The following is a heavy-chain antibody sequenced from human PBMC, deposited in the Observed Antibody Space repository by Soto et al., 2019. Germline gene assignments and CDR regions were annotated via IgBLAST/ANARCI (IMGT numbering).Heavy chain of an antibody. D-gene: IGHD3-16*01. CDR1: GFTFSDYA. Sequence: QVQLVESGGGVVQPGWSLRLSCVTSGFTFSDYAMHWVRQAPGKGLEWVAVIRPDGSNRYYADSVKGRFTISRDISKNTLYLQMSSLRADDTAVYFCARVGRPQHLLTGFDNWGQGTLGTVSS. CDR2: IRPDGSNR. J-gene: IGHJ5*02. CDR3: ARVGRPQHLLTGFDN. V-gene: IGHV3-33*01.